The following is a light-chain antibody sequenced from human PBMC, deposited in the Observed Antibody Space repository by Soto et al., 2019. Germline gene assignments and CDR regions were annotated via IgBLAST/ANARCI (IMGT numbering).Light chain of an antibody. J-gene: IGLJ1*01. CDR2: DVN. V-gene: IGLV2-14*03. Sequence: QSVLTQPASVSGSPGQSIAMSCTGTSSDVGPYDFVSWYQQPQGKAPKLLIYDVNNRPSGISSRCSGSKSGNTASLTISGLQAEDEAEYYCSSYTTGSAEVFGTGTKVTVL. CDR3: SSYTTGSAEV. CDR1: SSDVGPYDF.